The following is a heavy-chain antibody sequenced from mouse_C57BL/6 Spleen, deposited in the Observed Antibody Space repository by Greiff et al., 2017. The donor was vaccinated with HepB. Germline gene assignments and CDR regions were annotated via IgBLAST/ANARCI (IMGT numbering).Heavy chain of an antibody. CDR3: ARHAAAQALDY. D-gene: IGHD3-2*02. V-gene: IGHV5-6*01. J-gene: IGHJ2*01. CDR2: ISSGGSYT. Sequence: EVKVVDSGGDLVKPGGSLKLSCAASGFTFSSYGMSWVRQTPDKRLEWVATISSGGSYTYYPDSVKGRFTISRDNAKNTLYLQMSSLKSEDTAMYYCARHAAAQALDYWGQGTTLTVSS. CDR1: GFTFSSYG.